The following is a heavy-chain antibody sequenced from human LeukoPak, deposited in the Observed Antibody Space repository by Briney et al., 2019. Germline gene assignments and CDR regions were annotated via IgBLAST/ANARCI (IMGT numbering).Heavy chain of an antibody. CDR3: ARDLTGPYDH. Sequence: GGSLRLSCAASGFSVSAFWMHWVRQAPGKELVWVARINVEGDYIDYAESVRGRFTISRDSAKNTLYLQMNSVRAEDTAVYSCARDLTGPYDHWGQGTLVTVSS. CDR2: INVEGDYI. V-gene: IGHV3-74*01. J-gene: IGHJ4*02. CDR1: GFSVSAFW. D-gene: IGHD3-22*01.